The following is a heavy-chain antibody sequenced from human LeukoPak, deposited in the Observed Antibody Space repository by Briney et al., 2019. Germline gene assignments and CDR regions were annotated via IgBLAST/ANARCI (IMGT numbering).Heavy chain of an antibody. J-gene: IGHJ4*02. CDR2: MNPNSGNT. V-gene: IGHV1-8*01. CDR3: ATRAWGAAAGIPYY. CDR1: GYTFTSYD. D-gene: IGHD6-13*01. Sequence: ASVKVSCKASGYTFTSYDINWVRQATGQGLEWMGWMNPNSGNTGYAQKFQGRVTMTRNTSISTAYMELSSLRSEDTAVYYCATRAWGAAAGIPYYWGRGTLVTVSS.